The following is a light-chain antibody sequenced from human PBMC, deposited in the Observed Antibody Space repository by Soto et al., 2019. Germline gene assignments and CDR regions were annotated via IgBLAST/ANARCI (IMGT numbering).Light chain of an antibody. CDR1: SSDVGGQNY. J-gene: IGLJ3*02. Sequence: QSALTQPPSASGSPGQSVAISCTGTSSDVGGQNYVSWYQQHPGKAPKLIIYAVTERPSGVPDRFSGSKSGNTASLTVSGLQTEDEADYYCSSYTSSSTWVFGGGTKLTVL. CDR3: SSYTSSSTWV. CDR2: AVT. V-gene: IGLV2-8*01.